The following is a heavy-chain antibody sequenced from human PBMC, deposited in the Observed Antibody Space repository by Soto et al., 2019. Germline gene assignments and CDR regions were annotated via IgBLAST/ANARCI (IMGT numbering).Heavy chain of an antibody. D-gene: IGHD3-22*01. Sequence: ASVKVSCKASGYTFANNDVCWVRQTPGQGLEWMGWISPYSGKTNYARKFQGRVTMTTDTSTSTAYMEVRSLTSDDTAVYYCAREGLLLLPEPWGQGTLVTVSS. CDR3: AREGLLLLPEP. CDR1: GYTFANND. V-gene: IGHV1-18*01. CDR2: ISPYSGKT. J-gene: IGHJ5*02.